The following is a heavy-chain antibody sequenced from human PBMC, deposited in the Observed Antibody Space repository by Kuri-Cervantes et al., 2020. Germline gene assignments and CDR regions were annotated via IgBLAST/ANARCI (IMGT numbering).Heavy chain of an antibody. CDR1: GFTFSNYG. J-gene: IGHJ4*02. D-gene: IGHD4-17*01. V-gene: IGHV3-30*02. CDR2: IWYDGSSK. Sequence: GGSLRLSCAASGFTFSNYGMHWVRQAPGKGLEWVAVIWYDGSSKYYGDSVKGRFTISRDNSKYTLYLQMNSLRAEDTAVYYCAKVVGYGDYFGSDPYYFDYWGQGTLVTVSS. CDR3: AKVVGYGDYFGSDPYYFDY.